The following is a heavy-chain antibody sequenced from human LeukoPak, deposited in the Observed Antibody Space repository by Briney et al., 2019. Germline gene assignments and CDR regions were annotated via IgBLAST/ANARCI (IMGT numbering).Heavy chain of an antibody. Sequence: SGGSLRLSCVASGFTFSSYAMSWVRQAPGKGLEWVSSISDSRTSTYYADSVKGRFTISRDNSKNTLYLQMNNLRAEDTAVYYCAKVSAGIWYNYFDYWGQGTLVTVSS. V-gene: IGHV3-23*01. D-gene: IGHD2-8*01. J-gene: IGHJ4*02. CDR3: AKVSAGIWYNYFDY. CDR2: ISDSRTST. CDR1: GFTFSSYA.